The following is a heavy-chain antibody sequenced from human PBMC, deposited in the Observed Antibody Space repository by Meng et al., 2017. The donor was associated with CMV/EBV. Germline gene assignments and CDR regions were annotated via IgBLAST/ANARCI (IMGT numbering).Heavy chain of an antibody. D-gene: IGHD6-6*01. CDR2: INPSGGST. Sequence: ASVKVSCKASGYTFTSYYMHWVRQAPGQGLEWMGIINPSGGSTSYAQKFQGRVTMTTDESTSTAYMELSSLRSEDTAVYYCARGNSSYRRSFYYGMDVWGQGTTVTVSS. CDR1: GYTFTSYY. J-gene: IGHJ6*02. V-gene: IGHV1-46*01. CDR3: ARGNSSYRRSFYYGMDV.